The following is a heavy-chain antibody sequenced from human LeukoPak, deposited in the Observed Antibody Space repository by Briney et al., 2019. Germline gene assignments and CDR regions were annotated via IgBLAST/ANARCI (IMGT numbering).Heavy chain of an antibody. Sequence: GGSLRLSCAASGFTFSTYSMNWVRQAPGKGLEWVSYISGGSSTMNYADSVKGRFTISRENAKNSLYLQMKSLRDEDTAVYYCARQRQGSFDSWGQGTLVTVSS. CDR2: ISGGSSTM. V-gene: IGHV3-48*02. CDR1: GFTFSTYS. CDR3: ARQRQGSFDS. D-gene: IGHD2-15*01. J-gene: IGHJ4*02.